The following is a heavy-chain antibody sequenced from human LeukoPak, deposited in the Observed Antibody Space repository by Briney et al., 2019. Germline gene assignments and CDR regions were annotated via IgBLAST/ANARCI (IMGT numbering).Heavy chain of an antibody. CDR1: GFTLGDYT. CDR3: TRDRYYFYFDF. J-gene: IGHJ4*02. D-gene: IGHD1-26*01. CDR2: IRSKASGGTT. V-gene: IGHV3-49*03. Sequence: GGSLRLSCTASGFTLGDYTMSWFRQAPGKGLEWVGFIRSKASGGTTEYAASVKGRFTISRDDSKTIAYLHMNGLQTDDTAVYYCTRDRYYFYFDFWGQGTLVTVSS.